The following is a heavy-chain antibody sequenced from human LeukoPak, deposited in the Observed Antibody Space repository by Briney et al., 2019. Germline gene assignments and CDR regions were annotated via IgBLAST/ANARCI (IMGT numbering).Heavy chain of an antibody. CDR3: ASFSRLYCSGGSCYNDAFDI. CDR2: INPNSGGT. J-gene: IGHJ3*02. Sequence: ASVKVSCKASGYTFTGYYMHWVRQAPGQGLEWMGWINPNSGGTNYAQKFQGRVTMTRDTSISAAYMELSRLRSDDTAVYYCASFSRLYCSGGSCYNDAFDIWGQGTMVTVSS. CDR1: GYTFTGYY. V-gene: IGHV1-2*02. D-gene: IGHD2-15*01.